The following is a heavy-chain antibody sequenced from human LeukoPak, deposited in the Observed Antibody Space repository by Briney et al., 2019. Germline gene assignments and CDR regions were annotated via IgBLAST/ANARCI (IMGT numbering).Heavy chain of an antibody. CDR2: IYYSGST. D-gene: IGHD6-13*01. CDR3: ARGYSSIRGWFDP. J-gene: IGHJ5*02. Sequence: SETLSLTCTVSGGSFSSGSYYWNWLRQPPGKGLEWIGYIYYSGSTNYNPSLNSRVTISLDTSKNQFSLKLSSVTAADTAVFYCARGYSSIRGWFDPWGQGTPVTGSS. V-gene: IGHV4-61*01. CDR1: GGSFSSGSYY.